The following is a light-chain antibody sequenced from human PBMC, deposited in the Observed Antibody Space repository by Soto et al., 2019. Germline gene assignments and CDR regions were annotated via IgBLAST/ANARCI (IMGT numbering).Light chain of an antibody. CDR3: QQYGRSPWT. V-gene: IGKV3-20*01. J-gene: IGKJ1*01. Sequence: EIVLTQSPGTLSLSPGEIATLSCRASQSVSSSYLVWYQQKPGQAPRLLIYGASSRASGIPDRFSGSGSGTDFTLTISRVEPEDFAVYCCQQYGRSPWTFGQGTKVEIK. CDR2: GAS. CDR1: QSVSSSY.